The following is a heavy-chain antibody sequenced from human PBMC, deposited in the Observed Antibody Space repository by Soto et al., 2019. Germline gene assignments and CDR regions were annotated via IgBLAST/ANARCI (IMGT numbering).Heavy chain of an antibody. Sequence: QLQLQESGPGLVKPSETLSLTCTVSGGSISSSSYYWGWIRQPPGKGLEWIGSIYYSGSTYYNPSLKSRVTISVDTSKNQFSLKLSSVTAADTAVYYCASEAGVNSSGYGIDYWGQGTLVTVSS. CDR3: ASEAGVNSSGYGIDY. D-gene: IGHD3-22*01. V-gene: IGHV4-39*01. CDR1: GGSISSSSYY. J-gene: IGHJ4*02. CDR2: IYYSGST.